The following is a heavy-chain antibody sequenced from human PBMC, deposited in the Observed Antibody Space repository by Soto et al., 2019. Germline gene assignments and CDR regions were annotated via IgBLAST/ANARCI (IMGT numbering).Heavy chain of an antibody. V-gene: IGHV3-23*01. CDR3: AKEGTTVGRFFDH. Sequence: DVQLLESGGDLVQPGGSLKLSCATSGLTFSTYGMNWVRQAPGKGLGWVAGISGGGITTYYADSVKGRFSISRDNSKNTLFLEMNSLRVEDTALYYCAKEGTTVGRFFDHWGRGTLVTVSS. D-gene: IGHD4-17*01. CDR2: ISGGGITT. CDR1: GLTFSTYG. J-gene: IGHJ4*01.